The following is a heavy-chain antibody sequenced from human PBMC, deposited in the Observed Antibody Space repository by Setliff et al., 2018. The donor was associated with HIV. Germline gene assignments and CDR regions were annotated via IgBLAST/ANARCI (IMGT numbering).Heavy chain of an antibody. CDR3: ARHRGSYLDPLDV. CDR1: GGTLSSRDYN. D-gene: IGHD1-26*01. J-gene: IGHJ3*01. Sequence: SETLSLTCSVSGGTLSSRDYNWGWIRQPPGKGLEWIGSVYYSGSVNCNPSLKSRVTMSVDTSKNQFTLNLNSVTAADAAVYYCARHRGSYLDPLDVWGRGTMVTVSS. V-gene: IGHV4-39*01. CDR2: VYYSGSV.